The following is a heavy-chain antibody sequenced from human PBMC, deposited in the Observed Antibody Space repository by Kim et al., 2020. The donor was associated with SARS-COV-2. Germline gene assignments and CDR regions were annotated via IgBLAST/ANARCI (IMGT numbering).Heavy chain of an antibody. V-gene: IGHV4-31*03. CDR2: IYYSGST. Sequence: SETLSLTCTVSGGAISSGGYYWSWIRQHPGKGLEWIGYIYYSGSTYYNPSLKSRLTISLDTSKNQFSLKLSSVTAADTAVYYCARAKSNYSAYSVEAFDICGQGAIGTVSS. CDR1: GGAISSGGYY. CDR3: ARAKSNYSAYSVEAFDI. D-gene: IGHD4-4*01. J-gene: IGHJ3*02.